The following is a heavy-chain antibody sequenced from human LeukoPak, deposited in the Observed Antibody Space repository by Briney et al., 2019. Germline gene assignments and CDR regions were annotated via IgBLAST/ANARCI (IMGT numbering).Heavy chain of an antibody. CDR1: GFTFSSYW. J-gene: IGHJ6*03. CDR3: ARVGDYYYYCMDV. Sequence: PGGSLRLSCAASGFTFSSYWMSWVRQAPGTGLEWVANIKQGGSEKYYVDSVKGRFTISRDNAKNSLYLQMNSLRAEDTAVYYCARVGDYYYYCMDVWGKGTTVTISS. V-gene: IGHV3-7*01. CDR2: IKQGGSEK. D-gene: IGHD3-10*01.